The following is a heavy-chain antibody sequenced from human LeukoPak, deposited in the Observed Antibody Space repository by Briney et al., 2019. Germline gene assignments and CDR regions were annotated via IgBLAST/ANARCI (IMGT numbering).Heavy chain of an antibody. CDR2: ISSSGSTI. CDR1: GFTFSDYY. J-gene: IGHJ5*02. D-gene: IGHD3-9*01. Sequence: PGGSPRLSCAASGFTFSDYYMSWIRQAPGKGLEWVSYISSSGSTIYYADSVKGRFTISRDNAKNSLYLQMNSLRAGDTAVYYCARDTGPVRYFDWLLSGGWFDPWGQGTLVTVSS. CDR3: ARDTGPVRYFDWLLSGGWFDP. V-gene: IGHV3-11*01.